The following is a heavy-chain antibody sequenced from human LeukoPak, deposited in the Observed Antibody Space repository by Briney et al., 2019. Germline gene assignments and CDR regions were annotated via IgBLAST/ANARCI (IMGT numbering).Heavy chain of an antibody. Sequence: GRSLRLSCAASGFSFSDYGMHWVRQAPGKGLEWVALIWYDGSNKYYPDSVKGRFTVSRDNSKNTLYLQINSLIAEDTAVYYCAKESGLWNSYYRGGGLGHWGQGTLVTVSS. CDR3: AKESGLWNSYYRGGGLGH. CDR1: GFSFSDYG. V-gene: IGHV3-33*06. D-gene: IGHD3-3*01. CDR2: IWYDGSNK. J-gene: IGHJ5*02.